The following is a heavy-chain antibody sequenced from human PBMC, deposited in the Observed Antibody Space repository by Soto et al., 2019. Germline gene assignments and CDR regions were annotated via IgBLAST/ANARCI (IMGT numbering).Heavy chain of an antibody. V-gene: IGHV1-69*06. CDR3: ARDQDDYSSPRGMDV. Sequence: GASVKVSCKASGGTFSSYAISWVRRAPGQGLEWMGGIIPIFGTANYAQKFQGRVTITADKSTSTAYMELSSLRSEDTAVYYCARDQDDYSSPRGMDVWGQGTTVTVSS. CDR1: GGTFSSYA. CDR2: IIPIFGTA. J-gene: IGHJ6*02. D-gene: IGHD4-4*01.